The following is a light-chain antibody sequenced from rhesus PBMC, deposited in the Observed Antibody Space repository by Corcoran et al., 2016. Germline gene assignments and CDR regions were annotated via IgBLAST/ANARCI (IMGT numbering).Light chain of an antibody. V-gene: IGKV1-16*01. Sequence: DIQMTQSPPSLSASVGDKVTITCQASQSISSWVAWYQQKPGKAPKALVYKASHLESGAPSRFSGSGSRTDFTLTISSLQPEDLATYYCQHYNSAPWTFGQGTKVEI. CDR2: KAS. J-gene: IGKJ1*01. CDR1: QSISSW. CDR3: QHYNSAPWT.